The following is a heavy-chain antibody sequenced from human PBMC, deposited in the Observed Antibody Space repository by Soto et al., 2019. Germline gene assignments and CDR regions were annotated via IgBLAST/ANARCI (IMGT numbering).Heavy chain of an antibody. D-gene: IGHD3-16*01. CDR3: ARAFACNKYWFDP. V-gene: IGHV1-69*13. J-gene: IGHJ5*02. Sequence: GASVKVSCKASGGSFSSYIISWVRQAPGQGLEWMGGIIPIFGAANYAQKFQDRVTITADESTRTAYMELSSLRSEDTALYYCARAFACNKYWFDPWGQGTLVTVSS. CDR2: IIPIFGAA. CDR1: GGSFSSYI.